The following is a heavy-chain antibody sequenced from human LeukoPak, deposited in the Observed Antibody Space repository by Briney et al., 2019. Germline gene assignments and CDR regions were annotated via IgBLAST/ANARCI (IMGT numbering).Heavy chain of an antibody. Sequence: PGGSLRLSCAASGFTFSTYGMHWVRQAPGKGLEWVAFIRYDGSNKYYADSVKGRFTISRDNSKNTLYLQMNSLRAEDTAVYYCAKDNYDYGDYDRGDYWGQGTLVTVSS. D-gene: IGHD4-17*01. CDR1: GFTFSTYG. CDR2: IRYDGSNK. V-gene: IGHV3-30*02. J-gene: IGHJ4*02. CDR3: AKDNYDYGDYDRGDY.